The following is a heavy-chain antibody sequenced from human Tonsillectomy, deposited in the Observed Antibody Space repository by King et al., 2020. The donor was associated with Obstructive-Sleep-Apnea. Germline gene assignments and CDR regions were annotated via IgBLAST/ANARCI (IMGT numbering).Heavy chain of an antibody. CDR2: ISGSSSYI. CDR1: GFTFSSYT. J-gene: IGHJ4*02. V-gene: IGHV3-21*01. Sequence: VQLVESGGGLVKPGGSLRLFCAASGFTFSSYTINWFLQAPGKGLEWVSSISGSSSYIYYADSVKGRFTISRDNAKNSLYLQMKSRRAEDTAVYYCARDYTPVAQYYFDYWGQGTLVTVSS. D-gene: IGHD6-19*01. CDR3: ARDYTPVAQYYFDY.